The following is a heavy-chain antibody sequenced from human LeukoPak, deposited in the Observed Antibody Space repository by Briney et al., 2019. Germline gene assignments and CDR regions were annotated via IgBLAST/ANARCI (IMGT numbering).Heavy chain of an antibody. D-gene: IGHD6-13*01. CDR3: ARVRSSSPRGVWYFDL. CDR2: ISAYNGNT. CDR1: GYTFTSYG. Sequence: ASVKVSCKASGYTFTSYGISWVRQAPGQGLEWMGWISAYNGNTNYAQKLQGRVTMTTDTSTSTAYMELSSLRSEDTAVYYCARVRSSSPRGVWYFDLWGRGTLVTVSS. V-gene: IGHV1-18*01. J-gene: IGHJ2*01.